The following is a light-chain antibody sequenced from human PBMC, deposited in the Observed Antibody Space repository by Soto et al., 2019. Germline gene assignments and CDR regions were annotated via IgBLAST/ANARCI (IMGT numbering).Light chain of an antibody. CDR2: DVN. CDR1: SSDVGAYNY. Sequence: QSVLTQPASVSGSPGQSITISCTGTSSDVGAYNYVSWYQQHPGKAPKLMIYDVNIRPSGVSNRFSGSKSGNTAPLTISGLQAEDEDDYYCTSWTTSTTMKFGGGTKVTVL. J-gene: IGLJ2*01. CDR3: TSWTTSTTMK. V-gene: IGLV2-14*01.